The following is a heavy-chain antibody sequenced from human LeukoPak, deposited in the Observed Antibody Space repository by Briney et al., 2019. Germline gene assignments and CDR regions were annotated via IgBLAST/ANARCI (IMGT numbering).Heavy chain of an antibody. CDR2: MNPNSGNT. J-gene: IGHJ4*02. D-gene: IGHD3-9*01. CDR1: GYSFSSYD. CDR3: TTAGERPLRYFDY. Sequence: ASVKVSCKASGYSFSSYDINWVRQATGQGLEWMGWMNPNSGNTGYAQKFQGRVTMTRNTSINTAYMELSGLISEDTAVYFCTTAGERPLRYFDYWGQGTLVTVSS. V-gene: IGHV1-8*01.